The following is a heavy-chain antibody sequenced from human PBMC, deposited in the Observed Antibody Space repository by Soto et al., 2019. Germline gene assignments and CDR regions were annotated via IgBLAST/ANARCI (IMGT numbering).Heavy chain of an antibody. V-gene: IGHV3-30*18. Sequence: QAQLVESGGGVVQPGTSLRLSCTASGFTFSSYAMHWVRQAPGKGLEWVAVISFDENTIYYVYSVKGRFTISRDNSQNTLFLQMNILRTEDTAVYYCAKGKQFSHFHGVNVWGQGTTVIVSS. CDR1: GFTFSSYA. J-gene: IGHJ6*02. CDR3: AKGKQFSHFHGVNV. CDR2: ISFDENTI.